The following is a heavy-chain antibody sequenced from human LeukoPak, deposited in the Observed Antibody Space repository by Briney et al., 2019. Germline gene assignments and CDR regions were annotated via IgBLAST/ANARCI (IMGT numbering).Heavy chain of an antibody. J-gene: IGHJ5*02. D-gene: IGHD4-17*01. CDR2: IIPIFGTA. CDR1: GGTFSSYA. CDR3: ARVVRFPDTLGGNWFDP. V-gene: IGHV1-69*06. Sequence: ASVKVSCKASGGTFSSYAISWVRQAPGQGLEWMGGIIPIFGTANYAQKFKGRVTITADKSTSTAYMELSSLRSEDTAVYYCARVVRFPDTLGGNWFDPWGQGTLVTVSS.